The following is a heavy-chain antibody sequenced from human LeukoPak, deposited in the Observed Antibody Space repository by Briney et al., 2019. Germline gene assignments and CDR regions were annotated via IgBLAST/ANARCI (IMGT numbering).Heavy chain of an antibody. V-gene: IGHV3-74*01. Sequence: GGSLRLSCAASGFAFSTYCMHWVRQAPGKGPMWVSRICPDGTVTNYADSVKARFIISRDNARNTVYLQMNSLRVEDTAVYYCVRDFRSADYWGQGTLVTVSS. CDR3: VRDFRSADY. CDR1: GFAFSTYC. CDR2: ICPDGTVT. J-gene: IGHJ4*02.